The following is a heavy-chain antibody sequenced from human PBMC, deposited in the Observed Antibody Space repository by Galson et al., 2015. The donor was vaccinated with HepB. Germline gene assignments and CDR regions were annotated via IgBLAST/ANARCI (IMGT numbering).Heavy chain of an antibody. CDR2: MLYDGSNK. J-gene: IGHJ6*02. CDR1: GFTFSSYG. V-gene: IGHV3-30*18. Sequence: SLRLSCAASGFTFSSYGMHWVRQAPGKGLEWVAAMLYDGSNKYYADSVKGRFTISRDNSKNTLDLQMNSLRAEDTAVYYCAKWTAVATYGMDVWGQGTTVTVSS. D-gene: IGHD6-19*01. CDR3: AKWTAVATYGMDV.